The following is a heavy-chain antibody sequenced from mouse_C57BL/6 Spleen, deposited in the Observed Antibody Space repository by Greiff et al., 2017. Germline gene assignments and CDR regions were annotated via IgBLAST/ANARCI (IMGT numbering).Heavy chain of an antibody. J-gene: IGHJ4*01. CDR3: AREGAMDY. CDR1: GYAFSSSW. Sequence: QVQLKESGPELVKPGASVKISCKASGYAFSSSWMNWVKQRPGKGLEWIGRIYPGDGDTNYNGKFKGKATLTADKSSSTAYMQLSSLTSEDSAVYFCAREGAMDYWGQGTSVTVSS. CDR2: IYPGDGDT. V-gene: IGHV1-82*01.